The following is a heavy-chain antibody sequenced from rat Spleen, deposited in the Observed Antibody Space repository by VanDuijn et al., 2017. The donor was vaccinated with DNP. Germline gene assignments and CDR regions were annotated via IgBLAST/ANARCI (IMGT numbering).Heavy chain of an antibody. CDR2: ILYDDSRT. CDR3: ATRVGNYGYPFAY. D-gene: IGHD1-7*01. CDR1: GFNFSDHN. Sequence: EVQLVESGGDLVQPGRSLKVSCGASGFNFSDHNMAWVRQAPKKGLEWVATILYDDSRTYYRDSVKGRFTISRDNTKSTLYIQMDSLRSEDTATYYCATRVGNYGYPFAYWGQGTLVTVSS. V-gene: IGHV5S10*01. J-gene: IGHJ3*01.